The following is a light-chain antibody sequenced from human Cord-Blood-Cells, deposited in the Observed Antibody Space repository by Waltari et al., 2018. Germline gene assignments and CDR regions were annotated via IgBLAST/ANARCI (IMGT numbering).Light chain of an antibody. CDR2: DAS. Sequence: EIVLTQSPATLSLSLGERATISCRASQRVSSYLAWYQQKPGQAPRLLIYDASNRATGIPARFSGSGSGTDFTLTISSLEPEDFAVYYCQQRSNWPLTFGPGTKVDIK. CDR3: QQRSNWPLT. V-gene: IGKV3-11*01. J-gene: IGKJ3*01. CDR1: QRVSSY.